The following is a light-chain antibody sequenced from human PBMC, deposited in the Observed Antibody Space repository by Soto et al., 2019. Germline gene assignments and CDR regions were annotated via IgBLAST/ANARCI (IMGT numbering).Light chain of an antibody. J-gene: IGLJ2*01. CDR1: SSDVGGYNY. Sequence: QSALTQPPSASGSPGQSVTISCTGTSSDVGGYNYVSWYQQHPGKAPKLMIYEVNKRPSGVADRFSGSKSGNTASLTVSGLQAEDEADYYCSSYAGSNILFGGGTKLTVL. CDR2: EVN. V-gene: IGLV2-8*01. CDR3: SSYAGSNIL.